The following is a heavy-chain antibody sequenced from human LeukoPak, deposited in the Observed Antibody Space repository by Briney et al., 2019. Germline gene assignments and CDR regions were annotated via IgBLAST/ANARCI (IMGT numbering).Heavy chain of an antibody. Sequence: GGSLRPSCAASGFTFSDYYMSWIRQAPGKGLEWISYVSSSGSTIYYADSVKGRFTISRDNAKNSLYLQMNSLRAEDTAVYYCARDHHYGSDPWGQGTLVTVSS. CDR1: GFTFSDYY. J-gene: IGHJ5*02. D-gene: IGHD3-10*01. CDR3: ARDHHYGSDP. V-gene: IGHV3-11*01. CDR2: VSSSGSTI.